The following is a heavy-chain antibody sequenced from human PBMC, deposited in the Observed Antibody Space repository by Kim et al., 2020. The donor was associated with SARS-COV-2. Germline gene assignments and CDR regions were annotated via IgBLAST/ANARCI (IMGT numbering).Heavy chain of an antibody. CDR3: ARTPGYRSGWSLDY. CDR2: ISYTGSDK. J-gene: IGHJ4*02. Sequence: GGSLRLSCAASGFTFSNYAMHWVRQAPGKGLEWVTLISYTGSDKYYADSVKGRFTISRDNSRNTLYLQMNSLRAEDTAVYYCARTPGYRSGWSLDYWGLG. CDR1: GFTFSNYA. V-gene: IGHV3-30-3*01. D-gene: IGHD6-19*01.